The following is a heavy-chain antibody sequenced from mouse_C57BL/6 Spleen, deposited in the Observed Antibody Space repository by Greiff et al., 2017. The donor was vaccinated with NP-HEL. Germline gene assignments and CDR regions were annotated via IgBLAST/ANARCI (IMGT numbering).Heavy chain of an antibody. CDR1: GYTFTSYT. D-gene: IGHD2-5*01. CDR2: INPSSGYT. V-gene: IGHV1-4*01. J-gene: IGHJ4*01. Sequence: QVQLKQSGAELARPGASVKMSCKASGYTFTSYTMHWVKQRPGQGLEWIGYINPSSGYTKYNQKFKDKATLTADKSSSTAYMQLSSLTSEDSAVYYWARSGYSNFYYAMDYWGQGTSVTVSS. CDR3: ARSGYSNFYYAMDY.